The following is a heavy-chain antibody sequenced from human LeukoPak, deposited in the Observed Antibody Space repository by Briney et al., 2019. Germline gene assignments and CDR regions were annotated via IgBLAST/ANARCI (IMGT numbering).Heavy chain of an antibody. J-gene: IGHJ4*02. Sequence: SETLSLTCAVYGGSLSVYYWSWIRQPPGKGLEWIGEINHSGSTNYNPSLKSRVTISVDTSKNQFSLKLSSVTAADTAVYYCARGAYHCSGGSCYRVSEAYYFDYWGQGTLVTVSS. CDR2: INHSGST. D-gene: IGHD2-15*01. CDR1: GGSLSVYY. V-gene: IGHV4-34*01. CDR3: ARGAYHCSGGSCYRVSEAYYFDY.